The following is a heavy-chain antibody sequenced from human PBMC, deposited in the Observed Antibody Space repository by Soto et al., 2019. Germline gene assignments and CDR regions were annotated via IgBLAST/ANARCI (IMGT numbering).Heavy chain of an antibody. Sequence: GGSLRLSCAASGFTFSTYAMNWVRQAPGKGLEWVSSISSNGGSTYYADSVKGRFTISRDNSKNTLYLQMNSLRAEDTAVYFCAKDPHWELLAHNYFDSWGQGTLVTVSS. V-gene: IGHV3-23*01. CDR2: ISSNGGST. CDR3: AKDPHWELLAHNYFDS. CDR1: GFTFSTYA. J-gene: IGHJ4*02. D-gene: IGHD2-15*01.